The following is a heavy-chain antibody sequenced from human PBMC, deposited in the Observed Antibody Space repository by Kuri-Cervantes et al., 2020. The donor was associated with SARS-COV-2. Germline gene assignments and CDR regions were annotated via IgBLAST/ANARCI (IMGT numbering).Heavy chain of an antibody. CDR3: ARESVVVPAATKTVGTYYYYYGMDV. CDR2: ISGSGGKT. V-gene: IGHV3-23*01. Sequence: LSLTCAVYGGSFSGYYWSWIRQPPGKGLEWVSGISGSGGKTYYADSVKGRFTISRDNSKNTLYLQMNSLRAEDTAVYYCARESVVVPAATKTVGTYYYYYGMDVWGQGTTVTVSS. D-gene: IGHD2-2*01. CDR1: GGSFSGYY. J-gene: IGHJ6*02.